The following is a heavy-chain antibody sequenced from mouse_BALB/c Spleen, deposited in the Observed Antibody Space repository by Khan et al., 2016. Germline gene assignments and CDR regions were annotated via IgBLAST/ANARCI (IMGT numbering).Heavy chain of an antibody. J-gene: IGHJ3*01. CDR2: IDPANGNT. CDR3: ARSPYDYELGFAY. V-gene: IGHV14-3*02. D-gene: IGHD2-4*01. Sequence: VQLQQSGAELVKPGASVKLSCTASGFNIKDTYMHWVKQRPEQGLEWIGRIDPANGNTKYDPKFQGKATITADTSSNTAYLQLSSLTSEDTAVYYSARSPYDYELGFAYWGQGTLVTVSA. CDR1: GFNIKDTY.